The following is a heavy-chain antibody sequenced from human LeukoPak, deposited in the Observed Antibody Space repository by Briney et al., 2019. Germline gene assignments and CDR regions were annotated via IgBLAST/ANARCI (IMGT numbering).Heavy chain of an antibody. CDR2: VIPIFGTA. J-gene: IGHJ4*02. CDR3: ASRTLDPHDYSNPPSLYFGY. V-gene: IGHV1-69*01. Sequence: ASVKVSCKASGGTFSSYAISWVRQAPGQGLEWMGGVIPIFGTANYAQKFQGRVTITADESTSTAYMELSSLRSEDTAVYYCASRTLDPHDYSNPPSLYFGYWGQGTLVTVSS. CDR1: GGTFSSYA. D-gene: IGHD4-11*01.